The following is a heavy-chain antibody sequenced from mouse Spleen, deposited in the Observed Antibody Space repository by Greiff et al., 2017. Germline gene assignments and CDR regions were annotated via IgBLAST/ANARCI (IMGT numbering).Heavy chain of an antibody. V-gene: IGHV1-74*01. CDR3: AIGGVYYGSSYQNWERGLDY. J-gene: IGHJ2*01. D-gene: IGHD1-1*01. CDR1: GYTFTSYW. Sequence: QVQLQQPGAELVKPGASVKVSCKASGYTFTSYWMHWVKQRPGQGLEWIGRIHPSDSDTNYNQKFKGKATLTVDKSSSTAYMQLSSLTSEDSAVYYCAIGGVYYGSSYQNWERGLDYWGQGTTLTVSS. CDR2: IHPSDSDT.